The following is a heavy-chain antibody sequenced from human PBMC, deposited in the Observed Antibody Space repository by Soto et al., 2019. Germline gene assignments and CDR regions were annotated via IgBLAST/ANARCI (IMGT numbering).Heavy chain of an antibody. CDR2: IKKDGSEN. J-gene: IGHJ2*01. V-gene: IGHV3-7*01. D-gene: IGHD3-10*01. CDR1: GFTFSSTW. CDR3: ARVGSTSRAPNL. Sequence: DVQLVEAGGGLVQPGGSLTLSCVASGFTFSSTWMSWVRQAPGKGLEWLANIKKDGSENYYVDSVKGRFTISRDNAKNSLYLQMNSLRAEDTALYYCARVGSTSRAPNLWGRGTLVTVSS.